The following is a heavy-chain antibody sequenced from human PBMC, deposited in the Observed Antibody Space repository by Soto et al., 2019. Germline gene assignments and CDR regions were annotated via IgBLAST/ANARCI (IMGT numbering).Heavy chain of an antibody. D-gene: IGHD1-26*01. J-gene: IGHJ4*02. CDR3: ASNNPGVGATTFHSTKFDY. Sequence: SVKVSCKASGGTFSSYAISWVRQAPGQGLEWMGGIIPIFGTANYAQKFQGRVTITADESTSTAYMELSSLRSEDTAVYYCASNNPGVGATTFHSTKFDYWGQGPLGTVSS. V-gene: IGHV1-69*13. CDR1: GGTFSSYA. CDR2: IIPIFGTA.